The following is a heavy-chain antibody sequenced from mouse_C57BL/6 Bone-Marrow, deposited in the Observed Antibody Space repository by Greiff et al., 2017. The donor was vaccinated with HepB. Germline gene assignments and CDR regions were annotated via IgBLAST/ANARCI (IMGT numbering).Heavy chain of an antibody. CDR3: ARIVDSNYSYYYAMDY. CDR2: IWWDDDK. J-gene: IGHJ4*01. Sequence: QVTLKVCGPGILQPSQTLSLTCSFSGFSLSTFGMGVGWIRQPSGKGLEWLAHIWWDDDKYYNPALKSRLTISKDTSKNQVFLKIANVDTADTATYYCARIVDSNYSYYYAMDYWGQGTSVTVSS. D-gene: IGHD2-5*01. CDR1: GFSLSTFGMG. V-gene: IGHV8-8*01.